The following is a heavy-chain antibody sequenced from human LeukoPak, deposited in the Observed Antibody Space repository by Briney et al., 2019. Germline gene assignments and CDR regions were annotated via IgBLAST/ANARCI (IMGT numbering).Heavy chain of an antibody. CDR1: GFTFSSYS. V-gene: IGHV3-21*04. D-gene: IGHD3-3*01. J-gene: IGHJ4*02. CDR3: AKDNYYDFWSGYLTPDY. Sequence: GGSLRLSCAASGFTFSSYSMNWVRQAPGKGLEWVSSISSSSSYIYYADSVKGRFTISRDNSKNTLYLQMNSLRAEDTAVYYCAKDNYYDFWSGYLTPDYWGQGTLVTVSS. CDR2: ISSSSSYI.